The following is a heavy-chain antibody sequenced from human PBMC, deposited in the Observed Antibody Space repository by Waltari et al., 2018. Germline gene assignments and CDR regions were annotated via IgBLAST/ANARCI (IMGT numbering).Heavy chain of an antibody. D-gene: IGHD6-19*01. CDR2: ISWNSGSI. V-gene: IGHV3-9*01. CDR1: GFTFDDYA. J-gene: IGHJ3*02. Sequence: EVQLVESGGGLVQPGRSLRLSCAASGFTFDDYAMHWVRPAPGKGLEWVSGISWNSGSIGYADSVKGRFTISRDNAKNSLYLQMNSLRAEDTALYYCAKDVQWLSRRAWAFDIWGQGTMVTVSS. CDR3: AKDVQWLSRRAWAFDI.